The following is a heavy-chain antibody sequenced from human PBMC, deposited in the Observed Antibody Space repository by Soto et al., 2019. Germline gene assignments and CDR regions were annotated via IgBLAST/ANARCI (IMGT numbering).Heavy chain of an antibody. CDR2: ISSSSSYI. D-gene: IGHD6-19*01. J-gene: IGHJ3*02. V-gene: IGHV3-21*01. CDR1: GFTFSSYS. Sequence: GGSLRLSCAASGFTFSSYSMNWVRQAPGKGLEWVSSISSSSSYIYYADSVKGRFTISRDNAKNSLYLQMNSLKAEDTAVYYCARDNSSGWYSRIRKAFDIWGQGTMVTVSS. CDR3: ARDNSSGWYSRIRKAFDI.